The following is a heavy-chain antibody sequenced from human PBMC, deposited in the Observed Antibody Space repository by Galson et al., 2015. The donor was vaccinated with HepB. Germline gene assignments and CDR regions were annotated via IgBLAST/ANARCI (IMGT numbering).Heavy chain of an antibody. CDR3: AKGSHESYTYRYGDLFDH. J-gene: IGHJ4*02. CDR1: GFTFSFYG. Sequence: SLRLSCAASGFTFSFYGMHWVRQAPGKGLEWVALISHDGDNKYYGDSVKGRFTISRDNSDNTLYLQMNSLRAEDTATYYCAKGSHESYTYRYGDLFDHWGQGTLVTVSS. D-gene: IGHD5-18*01. V-gene: IGHV3-30*18. CDR2: ISHDGDNK.